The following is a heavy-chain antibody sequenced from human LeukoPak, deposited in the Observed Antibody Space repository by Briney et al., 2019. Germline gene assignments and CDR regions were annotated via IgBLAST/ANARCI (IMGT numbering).Heavy chain of an antibody. CDR2: IKQDGSKK. V-gene: IGHV3-7*04. CDR1: GFPFSSYW. J-gene: IGHJ4*02. D-gene: IGHD5-24*01. CDR3: TRVGYIDEGIDY. Sequence: GGSLRLSCVASGFPFSSYWMTWVRQAPGKGLEWMANIKQDGSKKSYVDSVKGRFTISRDNAKNSLYLQMNSLRAEDTAIYYCTRVGYIDEGIDYWGQGTLVTVSS.